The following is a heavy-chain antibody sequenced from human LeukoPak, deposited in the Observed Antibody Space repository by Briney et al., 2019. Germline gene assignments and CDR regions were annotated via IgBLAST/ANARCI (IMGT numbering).Heavy chain of an antibody. J-gene: IGHJ5*02. CDR2: IIPIFGTA. CDR3: AREPHYYDSSGSQEPGA. V-gene: IGHV1-69*05. D-gene: IGHD3-22*01. Sequence: SVKVSCKGSGGTFSSYAISWVRQAPGQGLEWMGGIIPIFGTANYAQKFQGRVTITTDESTSTAYMELSSLRSEDTAVYYCAREPHYYDSSGSQEPGAWDQGTLVTVSS. CDR1: GGTFSSYA.